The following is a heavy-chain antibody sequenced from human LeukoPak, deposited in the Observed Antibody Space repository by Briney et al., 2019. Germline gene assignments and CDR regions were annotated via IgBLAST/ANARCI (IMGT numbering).Heavy chain of an antibody. Sequence: SETLSLTCTVSGGSISSYYWRWIRQPPGKGLGWIGYIYSSGSTNYNPSLKSRVTISVDTSKNQFSLKLSSVTVADTAVYYCARNHEDYYYYGMDVWGQGTTVTVSS. CDR3: ARNHEDYYYYGMDV. CDR2: IYSSGST. J-gene: IGHJ6*02. CDR1: GGSISSYY. D-gene: IGHD1-14*01. V-gene: IGHV4-59*01.